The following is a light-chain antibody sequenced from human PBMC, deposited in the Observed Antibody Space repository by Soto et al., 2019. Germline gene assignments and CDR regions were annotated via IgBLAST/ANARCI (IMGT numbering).Light chain of an antibody. J-gene: IGKJ4*01. V-gene: IGKV1-39*01. CDR2: AAS. CDR1: QSISNY. Sequence: DIQMTQSPSSLSASVGDRVTITCRASQSISNYLHWYHQKPGQAPKLLIYAASHLQNGVASRFSGSGSGTDFTLTITNLQPEDFATYYCQQSHSTPLTFGGGTKVDI. CDR3: QQSHSTPLT.